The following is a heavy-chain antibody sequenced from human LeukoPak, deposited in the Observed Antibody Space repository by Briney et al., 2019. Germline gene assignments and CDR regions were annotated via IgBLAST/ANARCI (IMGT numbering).Heavy chain of an antibody. CDR1: GLTLRQYQ. CDR3: ARDRGEVPSYGYFDY. D-gene: IGHD3-16*01. CDR2: INRSGSTI. J-gene: IGHJ4*02. V-gene: IGHV3-48*03. Sequence: ALSVSCPSSGLTLRQYQMNSLRQAPGRGLDGMSGINRSGSTIYYTDYVKGRFTISRDNGKNSLYLQMNSLRAEDTAVYYCARDRGEVPSYGYFDYWGQGTLVTVSS.